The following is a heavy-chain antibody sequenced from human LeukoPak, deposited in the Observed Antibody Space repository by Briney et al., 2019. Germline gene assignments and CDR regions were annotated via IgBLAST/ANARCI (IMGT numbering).Heavy chain of an antibody. V-gene: IGHV1-2*02. CDR2: INHKSGGT. J-gene: IGHJ4*02. CDR1: GHTLTGYY. CDR3: ALEYYYDSGGYYFDS. D-gene: IGHD3-22*01. Sequence: ASVKVSCKASGHTLTGYYIHCVRQAPGQGLEWMGWINHKSGGTNYEQKFQGRVTMTSDTSISTAYMELSSLRSDDTAVYYCALEYYYDSGGYYFDSWGQGTLVTVSS.